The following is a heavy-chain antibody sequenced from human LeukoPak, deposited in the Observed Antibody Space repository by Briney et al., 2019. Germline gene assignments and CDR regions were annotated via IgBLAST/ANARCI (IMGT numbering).Heavy chain of an antibody. CDR3: AGVAMYSSGWYERAFDI. CDR1: GFTFSSYE. V-gene: IGHV3-48*03. D-gene: IGHD6-19*01. J-gene: IGHJ3*02. Sequence: GGSLRLSCAASGFTFSSYEMNWVRQAPGKGLEWVSYISSSGSTIYYADSVKGRFTISRDNAKNSLYLQMNSLRAEDTAVYYRAGVAMYSSGWYERAFDIWGQGTMVTVSS. CDR2: ISSSGSTI.